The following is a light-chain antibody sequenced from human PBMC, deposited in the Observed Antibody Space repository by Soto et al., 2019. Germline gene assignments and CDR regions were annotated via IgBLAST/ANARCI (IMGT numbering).Light chain of an antibody. J-gene: IGLJ2*01. Sequence: QPVLTQSSSASASLGASVKLTCTLSSGYSNYAIAWHQQQPEKGPRYLLKVNSDGSHRRGDGIPDRFPGSSSGTERYLTISSLQSEDEADYYCQTWGTGIHVLFGGGTKLTVL. V-gene: IGLV4-69*01. CDR3: QTWGTGIHVL. CDR2: VNSDGSH. CDR1: SGYSNYA.